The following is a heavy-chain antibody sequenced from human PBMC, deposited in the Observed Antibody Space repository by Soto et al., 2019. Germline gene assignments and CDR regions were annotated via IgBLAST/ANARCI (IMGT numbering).Heavy chain of an antibody. D-gene: IGHD6-19*01. V-gene: IGHV1-69*13. CDR1: GGTFSSYA. Sequence: GASVKVSCKASGGTFSSYAISWVRQAPGQGLEWMGGIIPIFGTANYAQKFQGRVTITADESTSTAYMELSSLRSEDTAVYYCARGGFDGTVAVNWFDPWGQGTLVTVS. J-gene: IGHJ5*02. CDR2: IIPIFGTA. CDR3: ARGGFDGTVAVNWFDP.